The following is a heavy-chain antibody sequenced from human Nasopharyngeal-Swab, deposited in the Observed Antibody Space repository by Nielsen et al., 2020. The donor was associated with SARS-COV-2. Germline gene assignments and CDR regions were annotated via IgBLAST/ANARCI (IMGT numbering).Heavy chain of an antibody. J-gene: IGHJ4*02. Sequence: VRQATGKGLEWVAAIVGSGDNSGSGGSTYYADSVKGRFTISRDNSKNTLSLQMNSLRAEDTAVYYCAKDLRGPYFFWGQGTLVTVSS. V-gene: IGHV3-23*01. D-gene: IGHD2/OR15-2a*01. CDR2: IVGSGDNSGSGGST. CDR3: AKDLRGPYFF.